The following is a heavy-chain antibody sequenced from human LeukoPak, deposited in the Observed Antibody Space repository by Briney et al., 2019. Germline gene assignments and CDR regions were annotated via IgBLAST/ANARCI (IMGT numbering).Heavy chain of an antibody. CDR2: ISYDGSNK. D-gene: IGHD2-2*01. J-gene: IGHJ4*02. V-gene: IGHV3-30-3*01. CDR3: ARGQIVVVPAAMYY. Sequence: GGSLRLPCAASGFTFSSYAMHWVRQAPGKGLEWVAVISYDGSNKYYADSVKGRFTISRDNSKNTLYLQMNSLRAEDTAVYYCARGQIVVVPAAMYYWGQGTLVTVSS. CDR1: GFTFSSYA.